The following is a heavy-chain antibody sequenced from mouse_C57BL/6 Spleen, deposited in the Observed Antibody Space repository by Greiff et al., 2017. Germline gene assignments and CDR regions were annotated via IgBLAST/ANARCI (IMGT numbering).Heavy chain of an antibody. V-gene: IGHV1-80*01. CDR3: AREGARGDYYPWFAY. D-gene: IGHD1-1*01. Sequence: QVHVKQSGAELVKPGASVKISCKASGYAFSSYWMNWVKQRPGKGLEWIGQIYPGDGDTNYNGKFKGKATLTADKSSSTAYMQLSSLTSEDSAVYVCAREGARGDYYPWFAYWGQGTLVTVSA. CDR2: IYPGDGDT. CDR1: GYAFSSYW. J-gene: IGHJ3*01.